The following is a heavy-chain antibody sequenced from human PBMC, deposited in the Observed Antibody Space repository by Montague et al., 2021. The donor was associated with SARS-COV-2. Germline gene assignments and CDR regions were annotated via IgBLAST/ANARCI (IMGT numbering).Heavy chain of an antibody. Sequence: CAISGDSVAELRRRSEEHTPDPSSRLEWLCRLYFRKRRFDHYEVXMKXRIGIKADTSKNQFSLQLDSVTPEDTAVYYCARGDGLGPYTGYAFDIWGQGTLVTVSS. CDR1: GDSVAELRRR. V-gene: IGHV6-1*01. D-gene: IGHD3-16*01. CDR2: LYFRKRRFD. CDR3: ARGDGLGPYTGYAFDI. J-gene: IGHJ3*02.